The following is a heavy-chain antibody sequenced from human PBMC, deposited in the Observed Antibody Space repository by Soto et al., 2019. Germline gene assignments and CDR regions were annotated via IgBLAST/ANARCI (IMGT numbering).Heavy chain of an antibody. CDR1: GFTFSSYA. V-gene: IGHV3-64D*06. D-gene: IGHD6-13*01. Sequence: GGSLRLSCSVSGFTFSSYAMHWVRQAPGKGLEYVSSISSNGGSTYYPDSVKGRLTISRDNSKNTRYLQMSGLTVEDTAVYYCVKDRWVDCWGHRTLVTVSS. J-gene: IGHJ4*01. CDR2: ISSNGGST. CDR3: VKDRWVDC.